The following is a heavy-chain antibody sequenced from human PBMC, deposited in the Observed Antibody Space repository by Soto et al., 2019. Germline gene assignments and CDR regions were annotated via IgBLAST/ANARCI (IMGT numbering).Heavy chain of an antibody. CDR3: VRGYSDY. J-gene: IGHJ4*02. V-gene: IGHV3-74*01. D-gene: IGHD1-26*01. Sequence: EVQLVESGGGLVQPGGSLRLSCAASGFTFGNYWMHWVRQAPGKGLVWISRINTDGSATNYADSVKGRFTMSRDNARNTMYLQMNSLRAEDTAVYYCVRGYSDYWGQGTLVTVSS. CDR1: GFTFGNYW. CDR2: INTDGSAT.